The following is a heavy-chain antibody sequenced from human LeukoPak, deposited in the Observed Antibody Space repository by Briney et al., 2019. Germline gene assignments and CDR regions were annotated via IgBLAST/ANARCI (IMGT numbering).Heavy chain of an antibody. Sequence: SETLSLTCTVSGGSISSGGYYWSWIRQPPGKGLEWIGYIYHSGSTYYNPSLKSRVTISVDRSKNQFSLKLSSMTAADTAVYYCARYSSPTYYFDYWGQGTLVTVSS. CDR2: IYHSGST. D-gene: IGHD6-13*01. J-gene: IGHJ4*02. V-gene: IGHV4-30-2*01. CDR3: ARYSSPTYYFDY. CDR1: GGSISSGGYY.